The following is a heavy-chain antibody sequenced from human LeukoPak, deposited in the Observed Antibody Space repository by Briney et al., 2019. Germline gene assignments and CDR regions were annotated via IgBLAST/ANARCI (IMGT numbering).Heavy chain of an antibody. CDR3: ARERVPFTFMVKVPLDY. CDR2: ISAYNGNT. Sequence: ASVKVSCKASGYTFTSYCISRVRQAPGQGLEWMGWISAYNGNTNYAQKLQGRVTMTTDTSTSTAYMELRSLRSDDTAVYYCARERVPFTFMVKVPLDYWGQGTMPAVSS. V-gene: IGHV1-18*01. CDR1: GYTFTSYC. D-gene: IGHD5-18*01. J-gene: IGHJ4*02.